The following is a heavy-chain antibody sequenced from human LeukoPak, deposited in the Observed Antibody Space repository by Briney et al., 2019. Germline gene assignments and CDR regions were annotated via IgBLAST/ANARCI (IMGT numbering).Heavy chain of an antibody. J-gene: IGHJ4*02. D-gene: IGHD4-23*01. CDR2: INDRGTT. CDR3: ARDPTTVVTVPYYFDF. Sequence: SETLSLTCAAYGGSFTGYFCDWIRQSPGKGLEWIAEINDRGTTNYNPLLKSRVTISVDTSKNQFSLKLTSVTAADTGVYYCARDPTTVVTVPYYFDFWGQGTPVTVSS. CDR1: GGSFTGYF. V-gene: IGHV4-34*01.